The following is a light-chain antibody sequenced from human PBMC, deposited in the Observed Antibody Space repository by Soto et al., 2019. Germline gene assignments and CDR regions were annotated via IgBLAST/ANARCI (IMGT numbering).Light chain of an antibody. Sequence: EIVLTQSPGTLSVSPGDRVTLSCRASQSISINLAWYQHKPGQAPRLPIHAGSTRATGIPARISGSGSGTEFTLTISSLQSEDFAVYYCQQFRNWPWTFGQGTKVDI. CDR3: QQFRNWPWT. CDR1: QSISIN. J-gene: IGKJ1*01. V-gene: IGKV3D-15*01. CDR2: AGS.